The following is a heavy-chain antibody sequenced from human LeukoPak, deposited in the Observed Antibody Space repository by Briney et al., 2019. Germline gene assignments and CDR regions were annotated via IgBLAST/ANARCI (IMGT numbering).Heavy chain of an antibody. CDR2: ISSSSSYI. Sequence: GGSLRLSCAASGFTFSSYSMNWVRQAPGKGLEWVSSISSSSSYIYYADSVKGRFTISRDNAKNSLYLQMNSLRAEDAAVYYCARVTVVTPRGGASFDYWGQGTLVTVSS. CDR1: GFTFSSYS. D-gene: IGHD4-23*01. CDR3: ARVTVVTPRGGASFDY. J-gene: IGHJ4*02. V-gene: IGHV3-21*01.